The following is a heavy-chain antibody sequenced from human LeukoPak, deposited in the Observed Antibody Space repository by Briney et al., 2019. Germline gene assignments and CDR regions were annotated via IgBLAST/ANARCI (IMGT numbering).Heavy chain of an antibody. Sequence: ASVKVSCKASGYTFTGYYMHWVRQAPGQGLEWMGWINPNSGGTTYAQKFQGRVTMTRDTSISTAYMELSRLRSDDTAVYYCARGFKDYSGWSNWFDPWGQGTLVTVSS. D-gene: IGHD6-19*01. CDR1: GYTFTGYY. V-gene: IGHV1-2*02. CDR3: ARGFKDYSGWSNWFDP. J-gene: IGHJ5*02. CDR2: INPNSGGT.